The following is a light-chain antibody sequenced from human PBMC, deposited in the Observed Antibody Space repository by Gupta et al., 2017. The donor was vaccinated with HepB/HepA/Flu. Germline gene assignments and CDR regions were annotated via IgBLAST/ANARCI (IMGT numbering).Light chain of an antibody. Sequence: EIVLTQSPATLSLSPGERATLSCRASQSVSSYLAWYQQKPGQAPRLLIYDASNSATGIPARFSGSGSGTALTLSIIRREPEDFAVYYSRRRRTWRYTFGQGTRLEIK. CDR3: RRRRTWRYT. J-gene: IGKJ5*01. CDR2: DAS. CDR1: QSVSSY. V-gene: IGKV3-11*01.